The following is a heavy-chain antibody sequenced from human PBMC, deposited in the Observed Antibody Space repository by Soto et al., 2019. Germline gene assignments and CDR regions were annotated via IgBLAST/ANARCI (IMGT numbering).Heavy chain of an antibody. V-gene: IGHV3-33*01. CDR3: ARDKYSGWFAY. CDR1: GFTFSSYG. J-gene: IGHJ4*02. CDR2: IWYDGSNK. D-gene: IGHD6-19*01. Sequence: QVQLVESGGGVVQPGRSLRLSCAASGFTFSSYGMHWVRQAPGKGLEWVAVIWYDGSNKYYADSVKGRFTISRDNSKSSLYLQMNSLRAEDTAVYYCARDKYSGWFAYWGQGSLVTVCS.